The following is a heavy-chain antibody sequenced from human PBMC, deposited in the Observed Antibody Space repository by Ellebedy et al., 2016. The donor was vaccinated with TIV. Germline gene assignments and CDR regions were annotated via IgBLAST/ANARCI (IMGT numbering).Heavy chain of an antibody. V-gene: IGHV3-11*04. CDR2: ISGSGDTI. CDR3: ARDLEAAAGTSRCFDY. Sequence: GGSLRLXXAASGFTFSDYHMSWLRQAPGKGPELVSDISGSGDTIYYADSVKGRFTISRDNARNSLYLEMNSLSAEDTALYYCARDLEAAAGTSRCFDYWGQGTLVTVSS. D-gene: IGHD6-13*01. CDR1: GFTFSDYH. J-gene: IGHJ4*02.